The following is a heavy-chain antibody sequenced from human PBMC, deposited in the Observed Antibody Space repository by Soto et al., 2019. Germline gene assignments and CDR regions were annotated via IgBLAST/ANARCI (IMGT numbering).Heavy chain of an antibody. CDR2: IYYSGST. V-gene: IGHV4-31*03. CDR1: GGSVNSGGYH. Sequence: PSETLSLTCTVSGGSVNSGGYHWSWIRQHPGKGLEWIGDIYYSGSTYYNPSLKSRVTISIDTSTNHFSLHLSALTAADTAVYYCARAPIPNWNYYGMDVWGQGTTVTRLL. CDR3: ARAPIPNWNYYGMDV. D-gene: IGHD1-1*01. J-gene: IGHJ6*02.